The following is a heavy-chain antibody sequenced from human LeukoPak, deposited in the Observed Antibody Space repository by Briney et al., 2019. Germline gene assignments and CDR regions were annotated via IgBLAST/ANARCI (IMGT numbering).Heavy chain of an antibody. J-gene: IGHJ4*02. D-gene: IGHD2/OR15-2a*01. CDR3: ARHGTCSRARCDRFIDY. Sequence: SETLSLTCNVSGVSVFSSSDYWAWIRQPPGMGLEWIGSVFYSGTTYYSPSLKSRVTISVDTSKNQFFLKMNSVTAADTAVYYCARHGTCSRARCDRFIDYWGQGTLVTVSS. CDR1: GVSVFSSSDY. V-gene: IGHV4-39*01. CDR2: VFYSGTT.